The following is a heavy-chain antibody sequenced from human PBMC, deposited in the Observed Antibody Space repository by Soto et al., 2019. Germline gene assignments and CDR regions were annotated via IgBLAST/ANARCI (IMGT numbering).Heavy chain of an antibody. Sequence: WASVKVSCKASGYTFTSYGISWVRQAPGQGLEWMGWISAYNGNTNYAQKLQGRVTMTTDTSTSTAYMELRSLRSDDTGVYYCARAAYRSLWFLSHWAQGTLVTVSS. CDR2: ISAYNGNT. CDR1: GYTFTSYG. CDR3: ARAAYRSLWFLSH. D-gene: IGHD3-9*01. V-gene: IGHV1-18*04. J-gene: IGHJ4*02.